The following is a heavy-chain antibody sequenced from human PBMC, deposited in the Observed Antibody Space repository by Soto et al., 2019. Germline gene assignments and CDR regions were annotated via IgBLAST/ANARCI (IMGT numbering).Heavy chain of an antibody. J-gene: IGHJ4*02. CDR3: ARPNVDTDD. CDR1: GDNFSSYL. D-gene: IGHD5-18*01. V-gene: IGHV5-10-1*01. CDR2: IDPSDSYT. Sequence: PXESLKISCKGSGDNFSSYLLTWVRQMPGKGLEWMGNIDPSDSYTSYSPSFQGHVTISADKSISTAYLQWSSLKASDTAIYYCARPNVDTDDWGQGTLVTVSS.